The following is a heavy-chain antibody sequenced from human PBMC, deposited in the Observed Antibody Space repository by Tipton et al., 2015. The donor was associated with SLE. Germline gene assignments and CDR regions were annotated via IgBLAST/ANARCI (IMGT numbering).Heavy chain of an antibody. V-gene: IGHV4-34*01. Sequence: GLVKPSETLSLTCAVYGGSFSGYYWSWIRQPPGKGLEWIGEINHSGSTNYNPSLKSRVTISVDTSKNQFSLKLSSVTAADTAVYYCVRVGILHAFDIWGQGTMVTVSS. J-gene: IGHJ3*02. CDR2: INHSGST. D-gene: IGHD2-21*01. CDR1: GGSFSGYY. CDR3: VRVGILHAFDI.